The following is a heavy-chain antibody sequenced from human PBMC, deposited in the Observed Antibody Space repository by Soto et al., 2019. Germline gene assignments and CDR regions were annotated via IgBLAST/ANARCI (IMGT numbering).Heavy chain of an antibody. Sequence: QVQLVQSGAEVKKPGASVKVSCKASGYTFISYLIHWVRQAPGQRLEWMGWINAGDGNTEFSQKFQGRVTITTDASASTAYMELSSLISEDTAVYYCARGGGGLVYWGHGTLVTVSS. CDR1: GYTFISYL. CDR2: INAGDGNT. D-gene: IGHD3-16*01. J-gene: IGHJ4*01. V-gene: IGHV1-3*01. CDR3: ARGGGGLVY.